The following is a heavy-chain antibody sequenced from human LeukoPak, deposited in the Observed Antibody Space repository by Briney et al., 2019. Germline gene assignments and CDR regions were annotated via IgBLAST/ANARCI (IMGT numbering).Heavy chain of an antibody. CDR3: TRGGVDY. Sequence: QPGGSLRLSCAASEFTFSSYWMHWVRQAPGKGLVWVSRINGDGSITTYADSVKGRFTISRDNAKNTLYLQMNSLRAEDTAMYYCTRGGVDYWGQGNRVTVSS. D-gene: IGHD3-10*01. V-gene: IGHV3-74*01. CDR1: EFTFSSYW. CDR2: INGDGSIT. J-gene: IGHJ4*02.